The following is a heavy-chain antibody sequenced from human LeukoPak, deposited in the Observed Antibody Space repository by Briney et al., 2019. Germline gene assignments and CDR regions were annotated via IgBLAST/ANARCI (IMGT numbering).Heavy chain of an antibody. CDR3: ARDSSSGAWYFDL. J-gene: IGHJ2*01. CDR1: GYTFTSYY. V-gene: IGHV1-46*01. CDR2: INPSGGST. D-gene: IGHD6-6*01. Sequence: ASVKVSYKASGYTFTSYYMHWVRQAPGQGLEWMVIINPSGGSTSYAQKFQGRVTMTRDTSTSTVYMELSSLRSEDTVVYYCARDSSSGAWYFDLWGRGTLVTVSS.